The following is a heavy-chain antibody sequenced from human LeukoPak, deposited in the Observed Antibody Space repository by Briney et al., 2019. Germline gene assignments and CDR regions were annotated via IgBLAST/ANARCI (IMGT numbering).Heavy chain of an antibody. J-gene: IGHJ4*02. V-gene: IGHV4-61*02. Sequence: SQTLSLTCTVSGGSISSGTYCWSWIRQPAGKELEWIGRIYPSGSTNYNPSLKSRVTISVDTSKNQFSLKLSSVTAADTAVYYCASIIAARQWYFDYWGQGTLVTVSS. CDR1: GGSISSGTYC. D-gene: IGHD6-6*01. CDR3: ASIIAARQWYFDY. CDR2: IYPSGST.